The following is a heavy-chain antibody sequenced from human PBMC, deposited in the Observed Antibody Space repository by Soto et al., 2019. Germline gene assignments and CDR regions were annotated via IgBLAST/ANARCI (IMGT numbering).Heavy chain of an antibody. CDR1: GFFFSSYT. CDR3: AKARDQQWVRLPFDS. J-gene: IGHJ4*02. D-gene: IGHD6-19*01. CDR2: FSATSENT. Sequence: EVQLLESGGGLVQPGGSLRLSCVGSGFFFSSYTMTWVRQAPGKGLEWVSSFSATSENTYYADSVRGRFTISRDNSKNTLFLQMNSLTAEDTAMYYCAKARDQQWVRLPFDSWGQEILVIVSS. V-gene: IGHV3-23*01.